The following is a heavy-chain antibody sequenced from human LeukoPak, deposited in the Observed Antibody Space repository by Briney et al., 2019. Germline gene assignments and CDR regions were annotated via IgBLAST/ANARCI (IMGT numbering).Heavy chain of an antibody. Sequence: ASVKASCTASGYTFTGYYMHWVRPAPGQGLEWMGWINPNSGGTNSAQKFQGRVTMTRDTSISTAYMELSRLRSDDTAVYYCARGPQQWLVQSGAFDIWGQGTMVTVSS. CDR1: GYTFTGYY. CDR3: ARGPQQWLVQSGAFDI. V-gene: IGHV1-2*02. J-gene: IGHJ3*02. CDR2: INPNSGGT. D-gene: IGHD6-19*01.